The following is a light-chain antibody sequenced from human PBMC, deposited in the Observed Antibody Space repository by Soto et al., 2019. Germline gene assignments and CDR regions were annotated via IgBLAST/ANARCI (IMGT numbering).Light chain of an antibody. J-gene: IGKJ2*01. V-gene: IGKV3-20*01. CDR2: VAS. CDR3: HQFGSAPPAFT. Sequence: ESMLTQSPGTLSLSPGERATLSCRASQSVSTRYLAWYQQKPGQAPRLLIYVASIRVTGIPDRFSGSGSGTDFTLTISRLEPEDFAVYYCHQFGSAPPAFTFGQGTKLEI. CDR1: QSVSTRY.